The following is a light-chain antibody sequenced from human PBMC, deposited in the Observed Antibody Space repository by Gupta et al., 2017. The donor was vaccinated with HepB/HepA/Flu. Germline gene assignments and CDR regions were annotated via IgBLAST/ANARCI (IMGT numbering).Light chain of an antibody. CDR3: QQDGSSSWT. Sequence: EIVLTQSPGTLSLSPGERATLSCRASQSVSSNYLAWYQQKPGQAPRLLIYGATSRATGIPDRFSGSGSGTXFTLTIXRLEPEDFVVYYCQQDGSSSWTFGXGTKVEIK. CDR2: GAT. CDR1: QSVSSNY. V-gene: IGKV3-20*01. J-gene: IGKJ1*01.